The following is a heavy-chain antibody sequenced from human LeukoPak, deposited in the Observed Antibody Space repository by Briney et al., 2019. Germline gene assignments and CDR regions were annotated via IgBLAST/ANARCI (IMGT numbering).Heavy chain of an antibody. CDR3: ARVASDSSGWYHFDY. Sequence: GGSLRLSCAASGFTVSSNYMSWVRQAPGKGLEWVSVIYNGGSTYYADSVKGRFTISRDNSKNTLYLQMSSLRADDTAVYYCARVASDSSGWYHFDYWGQGTLVTVSS. V-gene: IGHV3-66*01. CDR2: IYNGGST. J-gene: IGHJ4*02. D-gene: IGHD6-19*01. CDR1: GFTVSSNY.